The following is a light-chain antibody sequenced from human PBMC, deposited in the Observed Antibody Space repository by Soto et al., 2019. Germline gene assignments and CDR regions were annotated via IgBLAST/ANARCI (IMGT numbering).Light chain of an antibody. CDR3: AAWDDSLNAYV. CDR2: NND. V-gene: IGLV1-44*01. Sequence: QSVLAQPPSPSGTPGQRVTISCSGGDPTFGPNTVNWYRQVPGTAPKLLIHNNDQRPSGVPDRISGSKSGTSASLAISGLHSDDEADYYCAAWDDSLNAYVFGIGTKVTVL. J-gene: IGLJ1*01. CDR1: DPTFGPNT.